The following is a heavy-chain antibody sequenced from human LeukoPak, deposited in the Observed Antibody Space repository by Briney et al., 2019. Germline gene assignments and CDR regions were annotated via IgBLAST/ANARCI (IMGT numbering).Heavy chain of an antibody. CDR2: FDPEDGET. Sequence: GASVEVSCKVSGYTLTELSMRWVRQAPGKGLEWMGGFDPEDGETIYAQKFQGRVTMTEDTSTDTAYMELSSLRSEDTAVYYCATVAMMDFWSGPNDYWGQGTLVTVSS. V-gene: IGHV1-24*01. J-gene: IGHJ4*02. CDR3: ATVAMMDFWSGPNDY. D-gene: IGHD3-3*01. CDR1: GYTLTELS.